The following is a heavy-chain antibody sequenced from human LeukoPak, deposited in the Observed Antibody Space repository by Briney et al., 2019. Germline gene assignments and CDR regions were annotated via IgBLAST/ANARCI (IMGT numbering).Heavy chain of an antibody. CDR3: ARECSGDLGEAFDI. CDR1: GGSISSYY. CDR2: IYYSGST. D-gene: IGHD6-19*01. V-gene: IGHV4-59*01. Sequence: PSETLSLTCTVSGGSISSYYWSWIRQPPGKGLEWIGYIYYSGSTNYNPSLKSRVTISVDTSKNQFSLKLSSVTAADTAVYYCARECSGDLGEAFDIWGQGTMVTVSS. J-gene: IGHJ3*02.